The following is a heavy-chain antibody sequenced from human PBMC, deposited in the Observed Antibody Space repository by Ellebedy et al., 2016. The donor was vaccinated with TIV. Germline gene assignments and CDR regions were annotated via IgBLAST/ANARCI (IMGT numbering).Heavy chain of an antibody. D-gene: IGHD3-22*01. CDR2: TYYSGST. Sequence: SETLSLTCTVSGDSVTSHYWSWIRQPPVEGLEWIAYTYYSGSTNYNPSLKRRLSMSVHPSKNPLSLTLSSVTAADTAVYYCARMVLGQYDRSGDYYRAFDIWGQGTMVTVSS. J-gene: IGHJ3*02. CDR1: GDSVTSHY. CDR3: ARMVLGQYDRSGDYYRAFDI. V-gene: IGHV4-59*08.